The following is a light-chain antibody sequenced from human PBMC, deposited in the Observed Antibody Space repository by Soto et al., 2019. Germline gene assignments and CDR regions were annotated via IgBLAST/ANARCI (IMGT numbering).Light chain of an antibody. CDR3: SSYGGYNNVV. V-gene: IGLV2-8*01. Sequence: QSVLTQPPSASGSPGQSVTISCTGTSSDVGGYNYVSWFQQHPGKAPKLIIHEVNQRPSGVPYRFSGSKSGNTASLTVSGLQAEDEGTYYCSSYGGYNNVVFGTGTKLTVL. CDR1: SSDVGGYNY. J-gene: IGLJ1*01. CDR2: EVN.